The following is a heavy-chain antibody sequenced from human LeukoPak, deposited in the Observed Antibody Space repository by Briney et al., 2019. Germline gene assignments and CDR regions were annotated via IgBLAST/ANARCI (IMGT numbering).Heavy chain of an antibody. D-gene: IGHD5-24*01. V-gene: IGHV3-48*01. CDR1: GFTFSRYS. J-gene: IGHJ4*02. CDR2: ISDSGNTI. Sequence: GGSLRLSCAASGFTFSRYSMNWVRQAPGKGLEWVSYISDSGNTIHYADSVKGRFTISRDNAKNSLFLQMNSLRVEDTSVFYCARDQGGYNYGRGYFDYWGRGALVTVSS. CDR3: ARDQGGYNYGRGYFDY.